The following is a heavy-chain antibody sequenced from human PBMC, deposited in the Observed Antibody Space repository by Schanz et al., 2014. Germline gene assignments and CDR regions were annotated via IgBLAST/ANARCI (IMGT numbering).Heavy chain of an antibody. V-gene: IGHV4-31*03. CDR2: MFYIGKT. Sequence: VQLQESGPGLVKPSQTLSLTCTVSGGSINSGGFYWSWIRQHPGKGLEWIGYMFYIGKTYYNPSLRSRIPMSVDTSKNQFSLNLTSVTAADTAVYYCARRLGLPYSRRDYSYGLDVWGQGTTVTVSS. CDR3: ARRLGLPYSRRDYSYGLDV. D-gene: IGHD2-2*02. CDR1: GGSINSGGFY. J-gene: IGHJ6*02.